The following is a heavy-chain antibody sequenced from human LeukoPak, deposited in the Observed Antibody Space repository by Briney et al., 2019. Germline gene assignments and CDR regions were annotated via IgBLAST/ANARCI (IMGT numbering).Heavy chain of an antibody. D-gene: IGHD6-19*01. J-gene: IGHJ4*02. Sequence: ASVKVSCKASGYTFTDYYIHWVRQAPGQGLEWMGWINPNSGNTNSAQKFQGRVTMTGDTSISTAYMDLSRLRSDDTAVDYCARYVTVAGFDYWGQGTLVTVSS. CDR3: ARYVTVAGFDY. CDR1: GYTFTDYY. V-gene: IGHV1-2*02. CDR2: INPNSGNT.